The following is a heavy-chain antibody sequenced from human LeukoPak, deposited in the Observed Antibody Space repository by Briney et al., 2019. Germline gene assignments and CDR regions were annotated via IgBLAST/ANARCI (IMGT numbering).Heavy chain of an antibody. CDR3: ARDAAPITMVRGVRMYCFDY. CDR1: GFTFSSYS. Sequence: PGGSLRLSCAASGFTFSSYSMNWVRQAPGKGLEWVSYISSSSSTIYYADAVKGRFTISRDNAKNSLYLQMNSLRDEDTAVYYCARDAAPITMVRGVRMYCFDYWGQGTLVTVSS. V-gene: IGHV3-48*02. J-gene: IGHJ4*02. D-gene: IGHD3-10*01. CDR2: ISSSSSTI.